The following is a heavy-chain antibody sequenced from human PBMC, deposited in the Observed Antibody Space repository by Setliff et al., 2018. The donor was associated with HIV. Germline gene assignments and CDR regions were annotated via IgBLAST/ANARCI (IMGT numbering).Heavy chain of an antibody. J-gene: IGHJ6*02. D-gene: IGHD6-19*01. V-gene: IGHV4-39*07. CDR3: ERGESSGWYRGGMDV. CDR2: IYYNEKT. CDR1: GGSASNSRYY. Sequence: PSETLSLTCTVSGGSASNSRYYWAWIRQPPGKGLEYIGSIYYNEKTYYSPSLKSRVTISIDTSKNQFSLKLSSVTAADTAVYYCERGESSGWYRGGMDVWGQGTTVTVSS.